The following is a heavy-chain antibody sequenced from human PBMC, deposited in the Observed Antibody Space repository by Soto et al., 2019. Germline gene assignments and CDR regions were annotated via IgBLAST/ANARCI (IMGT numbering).Heavy chain of an antibody. CDR1: GYTFTSYG. Sequence: ASVKVSCKASGYTFTSYGISWVRQAPGQGLEWMGWISAYNGNTNYAQKLQGRVTMTTDTSTSTAYMELRSLRSDDTAVYYCARAGATTMIVVVPTTWFDTWGQGTLVNVSS. D-gene: IGHD3-22*01. CDR2: ISAYNGNT. J-gene: IGHJ5*02. V-gene: IGHV1-18*01. CDR3: ARAGATTMIVVVPTTWFDT.